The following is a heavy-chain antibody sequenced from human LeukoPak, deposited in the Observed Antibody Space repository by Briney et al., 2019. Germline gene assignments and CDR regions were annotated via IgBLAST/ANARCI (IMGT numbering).Heavy chain of an antibody. Sequence: SETLSLTCAVYGGSFSGYYWSWIRQPPGKGLEWIGSIYYSGSTYYNPSLKSRVTISVDTSKNQFSLKLSSVTAADTAVYYCARFGRGYYDILTGYYRYFDYWGQGTLVTVSS. CDR2: IYYSGST. CDR1: GGSFSGYY. V-gene: IGHV4-34*01. D-gene: IGHD3-9*01. CDR3: ARFGRGYYDILTGYYRYFDY. J-gene: IGHJ4*02.